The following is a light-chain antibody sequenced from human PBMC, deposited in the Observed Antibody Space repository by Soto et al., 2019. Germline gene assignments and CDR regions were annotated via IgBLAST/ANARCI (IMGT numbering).Light chain of an antibody. V-gene: IGKV3-20*01. Sequence: EIVLTQSPGTLSLSPGERATLSCRASQSVSSSYLAWYQQKPGQAPRLLIYGASSRATGIPDRFSGSGSGTDFTITIRRLESEDFAVYYCQQYGSSIKTFGQRTKGEIK. CDR1: QSVSSSY. CDR3: QQYGSSIKT. CDR2: GAS. J-gene: IGKJ1*01.